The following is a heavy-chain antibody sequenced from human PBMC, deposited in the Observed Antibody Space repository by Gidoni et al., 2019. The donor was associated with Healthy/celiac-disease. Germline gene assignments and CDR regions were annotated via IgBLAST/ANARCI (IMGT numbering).Heavy chain of an antibody. Sequence: EVQLVQSGAEVKTPGESLKISCKGSGYSFPSYWIGWVRQMPGKGLEWMGIIYPGDSDTRYSPSFQGQVTISADKSISTAYLQWSSLKASDTAMYYCARGVVVAASYYGMDVWGQGTTVTVSS. D-gene: IGHD2-15*01. J-gene: IGHJ6*02. CDR2: IYPGDSDT. V-gene: IGHV5-51*01. CDR1: GYSFPSYW. CDR3: ARGVVVAASYYGMDV.